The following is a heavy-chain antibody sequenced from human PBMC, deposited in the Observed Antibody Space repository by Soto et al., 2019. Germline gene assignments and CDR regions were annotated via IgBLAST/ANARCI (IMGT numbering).Heavy chain of an antibody. CDR2: INPSGGST. CDR3: ARGQILRYFDWLSTKCIFDY. D-gene: IGHD3-9*01. CDR1: GYTFTSYY. V-gene: IGHV1-46*03. J-gene: IGHJ4*02. Sequence: GASVKVSCKASGYTFTSYYMHWVRQAPGQGLEWMGIINPSGGSTSYAQKFQGRVTMTRDTSTSTVYMELSSPRSEDTAVYYCARGQILRYFDWLSTKCIFDYWGQGTLVTVSS.